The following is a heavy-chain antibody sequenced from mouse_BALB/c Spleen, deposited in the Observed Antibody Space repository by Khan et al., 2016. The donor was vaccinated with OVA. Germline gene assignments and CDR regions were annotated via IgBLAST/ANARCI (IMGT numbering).Heavy chain of an antibody. J-gene: IGHJ2*01. CDR2: TNPTNGST. D-gene: IGHD1-1*01. V-gene: IGHV1S81*02. Sequence: QVQLQQSGAELVKAGASVKMSCKASGYTFTSYWIRWVKRRLGKGLGWFAETNPTNGSTYSNEKFKSKATLTVDKSSSTADMRLSGLTCEDSAVYYCARINKIVANYFDYWGQGTTLTVSS. CDR1: GYTFTSYW. CDR3: ARINKIVANYFDY.